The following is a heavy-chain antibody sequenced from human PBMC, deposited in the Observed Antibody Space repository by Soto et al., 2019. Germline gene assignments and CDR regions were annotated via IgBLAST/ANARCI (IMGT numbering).Heavy chain of an antibody. CDR1: GDSISRDSYY. CDR2: VYYSGST. Sequence: PSETLSLTCTVSGDSISRDSYYWGWIRQPPGKGLEWIGSVYYSGSTYYSPSFQSRITISVDTSKNQFSLKMTSVTAADTAVYSCARHFSSGWIYHYGLDVWGLGTTVTVSS. CDR3: ARHFSSGWIYHYGLDV. V-gene: IGHV4-39*01. J-gene: IGHJ6*02. D-gene: IGHD6-19*01.